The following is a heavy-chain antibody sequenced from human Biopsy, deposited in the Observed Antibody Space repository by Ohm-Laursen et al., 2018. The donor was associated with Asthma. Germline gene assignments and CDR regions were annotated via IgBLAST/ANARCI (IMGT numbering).Heavy chain of an antibody. CDR3: AKSADYYDSTDYLDF. CDR2: ISWNRGNI. Sequence: SLRLSCTASGFSFDDCAMHWVRQAPGKGLEWVSSISWNRGNIDYAVSVKGRFTISRDNAKNSLYLQMQSLRPEDTAFYYCAKSADYYDSTDYLDFWGRGTLVTVSS. D-gene: IGHD3-22*01. J-gene: IGHJ4*01. CDR1: GFSFDDCA. V-gene: IGHV3-9*01.